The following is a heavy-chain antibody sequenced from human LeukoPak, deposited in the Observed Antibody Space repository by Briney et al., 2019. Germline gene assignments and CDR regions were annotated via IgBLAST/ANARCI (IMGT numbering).Heavy chain of an antibody. CDR1: GYTFTSYY. D-gene: IGHD3-22*01. V-gene: IGHV1-46*01. CDR2: INPSGGST. CDR3: ARVPYYDSSGYPYYFDY. Sequence: ASVKVSCKASGYTFTSYYMHWVRQAPGQGLEWMGIINPSGGSTSYAQEFQGRVTMTRDTSTNTVYMELSSLRSEDTAVYYCARVPYYDSSGYPYYFDYWGQGTLVTVSS. J-gene: IGHJ4*02.